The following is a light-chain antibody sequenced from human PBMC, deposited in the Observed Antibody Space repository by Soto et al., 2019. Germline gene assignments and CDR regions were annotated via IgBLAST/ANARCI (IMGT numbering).Light chain of an antibody. V-gene: IGLV3-21*04. CDR2: YDS. J-gene: IGLJ2*01. CDR3: QVWDTSTFHSI. Sequence: SYELTQSPSVSVAPGRTARVACEGNNIGTKSVHWYQQRPGQAPVVVVYYDSDRPSGIPERFSGSNSGNTATLTISSVEAGDEAEYYCQVWDTSTFHSIFGGGTKLTVL. CDR1: NIGTKS.